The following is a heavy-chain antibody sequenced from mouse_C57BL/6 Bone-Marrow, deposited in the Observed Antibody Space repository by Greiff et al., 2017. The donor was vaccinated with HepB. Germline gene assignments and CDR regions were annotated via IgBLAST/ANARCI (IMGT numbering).Heavy chain of an antibody. Sequence: QVQLQQPGAELVKPGASVKLSCKASGYTFTSYWMKQRPGQGLEWIGMIHPNSGSTNYNEKFKSKATLTVDKSSSTAYMQLSSLTSEDSAVYYCARHGNYGRYFDVWGTGTTVTVSS. J-gene: IGHJ1*03. CDR1: GYTFTSYW. CDR3: ARHGNYGRYFDV. V-gene: IGHV1-64*01. D-gene: IGHD2-1*01. CDR2: IHPNSGST.